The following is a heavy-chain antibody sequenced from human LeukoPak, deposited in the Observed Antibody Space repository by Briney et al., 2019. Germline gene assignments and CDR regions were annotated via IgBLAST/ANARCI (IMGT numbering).Heavy chain of an antibody. CDR1: GAPVNSGNYY. D-gene: IGHD5-18*01. V-gene: IGHV4-30-4*02. CDR2: IYYSGST. J-gene: IGHJ4*02. CDR3: AGGAGYSYVPFDY. Sequence: SETLSLTCTVSGAPVNSGNYYWNWIRQSPGKGLEWIGYIYYSGSTHYNPSLRSRVSISADTSKNQFSLKLSSVTAADTAVYYCAGGAGYSYVPFDYWGQGTLVTVSS.